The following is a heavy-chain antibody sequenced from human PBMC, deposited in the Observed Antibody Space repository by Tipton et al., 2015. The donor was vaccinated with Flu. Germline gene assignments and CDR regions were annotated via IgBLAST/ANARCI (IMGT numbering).Heavy chain of an antibody. CDR2: LYSSART. V-gene: IGHV4-59*01. Sequence: TLSLTCTVSGVSISSFYWSWIRPRPGKGLEWIGYLYSSARTNYNSSLESRVTISVDTSKNQFSLNLSSVSAADTSVYYSARDTFGYCSGASCLSDYYYYGMDVWGQGTTVTVPS. CDR3: ARDTFGYCSGASCLSDYYYYGMDV. CDR1: GVSISSFY. J-gene: IGHJ6*02. D-gene: IGHD2-15*01.